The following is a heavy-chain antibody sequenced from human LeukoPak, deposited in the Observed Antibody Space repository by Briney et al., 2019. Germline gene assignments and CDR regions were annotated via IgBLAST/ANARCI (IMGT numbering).Heavy chain of an antibody. V-gene: IGHV3-48*01. D-gene: IGHD5-18*01. CDR1: GFTFSSYS. Sequence: PGGSLRLSCAASGFTFSSYSMNWVRQAPGKGLEWVSYISSSSSTIYYADSVKGRFTISRDNAKNSLYLQMNSLRAEDTAVYYCARTGYSYVEYIENYIDYWGQGTLVTVSS. CDR2: ISSSSSTI. CDR3: ARTGYSYVEYIENYIDY. J-gene: IGHJ4*02.